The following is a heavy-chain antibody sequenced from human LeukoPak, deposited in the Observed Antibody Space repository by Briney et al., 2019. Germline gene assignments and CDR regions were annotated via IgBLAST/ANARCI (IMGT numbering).Heavy chain of an antibody. CDR1: GYTFTSYD. V-gene: IGHV1-8*03. J-gene: IGHJ5*02. D-gene: IGHD3-10*01. CDR3: ARGVWGSGSYYKHVWFDP. CDR2: MNPNSGDT. Sequence: GSVKVSCKASGYTFTSYDINWVRQATGQGLEWMGWMNPNSGDTGYAQKFQGRVTITRNTSISTAYMELSSLRSEDTAVYYCARGVWGSGSYYKHVWFDPWGQGTLVTVSS.